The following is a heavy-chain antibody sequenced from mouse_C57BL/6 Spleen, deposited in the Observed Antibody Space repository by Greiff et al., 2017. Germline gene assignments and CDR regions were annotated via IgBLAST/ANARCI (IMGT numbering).Heavy chain of an antibody. Sequence: EVKLVESGPGLVKPSQSLSLTCSVTGSSITSGYYWNWIRQFPGNKLEWMGYISYDGSNNYNPSLKNRISITRDTSKNQFFLKLNSVTTEDTATYYCARDQRGYYDYPYYYAMDYWGQGTSVTVSS. CDR2: ISYDGSN. D-gene: IGHD2-4*01. V-gene: IGHV3-6*01. CDR3: ARDQRGYYDYPYYYAMDY. J-gene: IGHJ4*01. CDR1: GSSITSGYY.